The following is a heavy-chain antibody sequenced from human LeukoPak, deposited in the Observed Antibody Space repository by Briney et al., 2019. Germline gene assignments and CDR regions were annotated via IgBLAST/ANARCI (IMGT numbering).Heavy chain of an antibody. CDR3: ARGDYHDSSGYYSPADY. J-gene: IGHJ4*02. D-gene: IGHD3-22*01. CDR1: GYTFTNYG. CDR2: ISAYNGNT. Sequence: ASVKASCKASGYTFTNYGISWVRQAPGQGLEWMGWISAYNGNTNYAQKLQGRVTMTTDTSTSTAYMELRSLRSDDTAVYYCARGDYHDSSGYYSPADYWGQGTLVTVSS. V-gene: IGHV1-18*01.